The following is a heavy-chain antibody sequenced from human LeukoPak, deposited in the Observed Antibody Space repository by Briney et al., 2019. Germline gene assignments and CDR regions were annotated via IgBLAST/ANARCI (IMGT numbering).Heavy chain of an antibody. CDR2: IYVSGTT. J-gene: IGHJ4*02. CDR1: GFTVRDSY. Sequence: GGSLRLSCAASGFTVRDSYMSWVRQAPGKRLEWLAFIYVSGTTFYAASVKGRFTISRDNSKNTLYLQMNSLRAEDTAVYYCAKAVTVAGKPYFEYWGQGTLVTVSS. V-gene: IGHV3-53*01. CDR3: AKAVTVAGKPYFEY. D-gene: IGHD6-19*01.